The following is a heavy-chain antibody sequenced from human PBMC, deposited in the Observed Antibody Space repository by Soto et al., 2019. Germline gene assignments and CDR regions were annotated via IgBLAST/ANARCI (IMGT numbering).Heavy chain of an antibody. J-gene: IGHJ5*02. CDR1: EGNFSSHG. V-gene: IGHV1-69*06. CDR3: AREQDIVVVPAERNWFDP. D-gene: IGHD2-2*01. Sequence: SVKVSCKASEGNFSSHGISWVRQAPGQGLEFMGGIMPLFGTTNYAQKFRGRVTITADKSTSTAYMELSSLRSEDTAVYYCAREQDIVVVPAERNWFDPWGQGTLVTVSS. CDR2: IMPLFGTT.